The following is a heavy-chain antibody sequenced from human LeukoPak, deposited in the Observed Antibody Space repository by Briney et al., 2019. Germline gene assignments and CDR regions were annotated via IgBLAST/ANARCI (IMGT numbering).Heavy chain of an antibody. CDR1: GYTFTSYY. Sequence: ASVKVSCKASGYTFTSYYMHWVRQAPGQGLEWMGITNPSGGSTSYAQKFQGRVTMTRDTSTSTVYMELSSLRSEDTAVYYCARDNGDSSGWYFPFDYWGQGTLVTVSS. J-gene: IGHJ4*02. D-gene: IGHD6-19*01. V-gene: IGHV1-46*01. CDR2: TNPSGGST. CDR3: ARDNGDSSGWYFPFDY.